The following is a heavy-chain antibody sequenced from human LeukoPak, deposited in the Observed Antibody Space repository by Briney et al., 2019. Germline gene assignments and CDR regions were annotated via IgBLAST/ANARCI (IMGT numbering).Heavy chain of an antibody. CDR3: ARHDQQSDY. V-gene: IGHV4-39*01. D-gene: IGHD6-13*01. Sequence: PETLSLTCTVSGGSISSSGYYWGWIRQSPGKGLEWIGSIFYSGSTYYNPSLKSRVTIYIDTSKNQFSLKLSSVTAADTAVYYCARHDQQSDYWGQGTLVTVSS. J-gene: IGHJ4*02. CDR2: IFYSGST. CDR1: GGSISSSGYY.